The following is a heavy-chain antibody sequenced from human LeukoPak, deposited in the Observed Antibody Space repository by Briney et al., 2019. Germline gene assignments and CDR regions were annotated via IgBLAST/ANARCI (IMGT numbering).Heavy chain of an antibody. CDR3: AKVGPSSSSDY. CDR2: IYPRDSVA. CDR1: GYSFTSYW. V-gene: IGHV5-51*01. J-gene: IGHJ4*02. Sequence: GESLKISCKASGYSFTSYWIAWVRQMPGQGLEWMGVIYPRDSVAKYSPSFQGQVTISADKSINTAYLQWSGLKASDTAMYYCAKVGPSSSSDYWGQGTLVTVSS. D-gene: IGHD6-13*01.